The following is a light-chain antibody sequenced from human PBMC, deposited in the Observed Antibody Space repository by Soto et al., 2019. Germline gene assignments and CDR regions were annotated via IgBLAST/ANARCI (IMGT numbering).Light chain of an antibody. Sequence: DIVMTQTPLSLSVTPGQPASISCKSSQSLLHRKGKNYLYLNLQKPGQPPXVLIYEVSKRLSGVPDRLSGSGSGTDFTLNISRVEAGDVGIYECMQTTQLITFGQGTRLEIK. V-gene: IGKV2D-29*01. J-gene: IGKJ5*01. CDR2: EVS. CDR1: QSLLHRKGKNY. CDR3: MQTTQLIT.